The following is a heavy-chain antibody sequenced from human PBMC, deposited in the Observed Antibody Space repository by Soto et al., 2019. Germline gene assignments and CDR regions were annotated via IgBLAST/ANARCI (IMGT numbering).Heavy chain of an antibody. CDR3: PRPAPDWYYDLDD. V-gene: IGHV3-30*03. D-gene: IGHD1-7*01. J-gene: IGHJ4*02. CDR1: GFTFSSYG. Sequence: PGGSLRLSCAASGFTFSSYGMHWVRQAPGKGLEWVAMISYDGTDEYYADSVKGRFTISRDNSKNAVYLQMNSLRAEDTAVYYCPRPAPDWYYDLDDWGQGTLVTVSS. CDR2: ISYDGTDE.